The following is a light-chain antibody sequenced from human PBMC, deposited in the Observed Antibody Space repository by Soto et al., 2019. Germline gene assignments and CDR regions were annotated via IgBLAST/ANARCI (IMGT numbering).Light chain of an antibody. CDR3: QQYGTLPLA. CDR2: GAS. Sequence: EILLTQSPGTLSLSPGDRATLSCRASKSLTNTFLAWYQQIPGQTPRLLIYGASTTATGIPDRFSCSGSGTYFTLTISRLEHEDFAVYFCQQYGTLPLAFGGGTKVEIK. CDR1: KSLTNTF. J-gene: IGKJ4*01. V-gene: IGKV3-20*01.